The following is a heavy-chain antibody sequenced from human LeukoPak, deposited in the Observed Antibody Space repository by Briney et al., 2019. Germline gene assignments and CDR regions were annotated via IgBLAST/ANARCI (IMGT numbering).Heavy chain of an antibody. V-gene: IGHV1-24*01. CDR2: FDPEDGET. D-gene: IGHD6-19*01. Sequence: ASVKVSCKVSGYTLTELSMHWVRQAPGKGLEWMGRFDPEDGETIYAQKFQGRVTMTEDTSTDTAYMDLSSLRSEDTAMYYCATVVAVATFDYWGQGTLVTFSS. CDR1: GYTLTELS. J-gene: IGHJ4*02. CDR3: ATVVAVATFDY.